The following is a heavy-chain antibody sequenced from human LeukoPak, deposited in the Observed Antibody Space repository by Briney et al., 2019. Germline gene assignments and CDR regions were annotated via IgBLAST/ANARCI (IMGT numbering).Heavy chain of an antibody. D-gene: IGHD4-17*01. CDR2: IGIDSGNT. CDR3: ARDARGYGDEFDY. Sequence: PGGSLRLSCTASGFPFIEYSMNWVRQVPGKGLEWISYIGIDSGNTKYADPVKGRFTISRDNSKNTLYLQMNSLRAEDTAVYYCARDARGYGDEFDYWGQGTLVTVSS. V-gene: IGHV3-48*01. J-gene: IGHJ4*02. CDR1: GFPFIEYS.